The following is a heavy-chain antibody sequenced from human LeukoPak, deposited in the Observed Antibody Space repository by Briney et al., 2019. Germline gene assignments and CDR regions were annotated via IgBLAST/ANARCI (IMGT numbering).Heavy chain of an antibody. CDR2: ISSSGSTI. CDR3: AGWNDVVRSDP. J-gene: IGHJ5*02. V-gene: IGHV3-48*03. Sequence: GGSLRLSCAASGFTFSSYEMSWVRQAPGKGLEWVSYISSSGSTIYYADSVKGRFTISRDNAKNSLYLQMNSLRAEDTAVYYCAGWNDVVRSDPWGQGTLVTVSS. CDR1: GFTFSSYE. D-gene: IGHD1-1*01.